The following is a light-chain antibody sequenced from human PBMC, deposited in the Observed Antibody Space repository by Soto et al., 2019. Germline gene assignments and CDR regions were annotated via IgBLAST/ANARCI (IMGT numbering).Light chain of an antibody. J-gene: IGKJ3*01. Sequence: DIQMTQSPSSLSASVEDRVSITCRASQSISSYLNWYQQKPGKAPKLLIYAASSLQSGVPSRFSGSVSGTDLTLTISRLQPEDFATYYCEQSYSTLFTYGPGTKVDMK. CDR2: AAS. CDR1: QSISSY. V-gene: IGKV1-39*01. CDR3: EQSYSTLFT.